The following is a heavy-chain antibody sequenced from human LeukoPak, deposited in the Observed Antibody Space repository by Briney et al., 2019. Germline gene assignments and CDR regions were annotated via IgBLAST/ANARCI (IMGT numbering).Heavy chain of an antibody. CDR3: ARESQSYDSSGSTFDY. J-gene: IGHJ4*02. Sequence: GGTLRLSCAASGFTFSSYGMSWVRQAPGKGLEWVAFIRYDGSDKYYADSVKGRFTISRDDSKNMLYLQMNSLRAEDTAVYYCARESQSYDSSGSTFDYWGQGTLVTVSS. CDR1: GFTFSSYG. V-gene: IGHV3-30*02. D-gene: IGHD3-22*01. CDR2: IRYDGSDK.